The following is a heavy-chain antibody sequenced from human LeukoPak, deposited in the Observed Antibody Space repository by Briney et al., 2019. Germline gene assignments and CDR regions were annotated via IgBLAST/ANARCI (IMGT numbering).Heavy chain of an antibody. J-gene: IGHJ4*02. V-gene: IGHV4-59*01. CDR1: GGAINNYY. Sequence: SETLSLTRTVSGGAINNYYWSWIRQPPGKGLEWIGYIYYSGTTNYNPSLKSRVTLSVDTSKNQFSLRLTSVTAADTAVYFCARGSPTPDYWGQGTLVTVSS. D-gene: IGHD1-26*01. CDR2: IYYSGTT. CDR3: ARGSPTPDY.